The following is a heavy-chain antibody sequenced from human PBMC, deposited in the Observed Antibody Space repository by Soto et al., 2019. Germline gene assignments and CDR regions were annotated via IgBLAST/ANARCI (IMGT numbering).Heavy chain of an antibody. CDR1: GYTFTGYY. CDR3: ALDILTGYYAFDI. Sequence: ASVKVSCTASGYTFTGYYMHWVRQAPGQGLEWMGWINPNSGGTNYAQKFQGWVTMTRDTSISTAYMELSRLRSDDTAVYYCALDILTGYYAFDIWGQGTMVTVSS. J-gene: IGHJ3*02. D-gene: IGHD3-9*01. CDR2: INPNSGGT. V-gene: IGHV1-2*04.